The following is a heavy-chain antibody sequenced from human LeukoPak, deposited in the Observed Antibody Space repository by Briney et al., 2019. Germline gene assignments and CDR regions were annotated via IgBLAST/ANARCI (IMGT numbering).Heavy chain of an antibody. V-gene: IGHV1-2*04. CDR2: INPNSGGT. CDR1: GCTFTGYY. J-gene: IGHJ3*02. CDR3: ARGSPTQNDAFDI. Sequence: ASVKVSCKASGCTFTGYYMHWVRQAPGQGLEWMGWINPNSGGTNYAQKFQGWVTMTRDTSTSTAYMELSRLRSDDTAVYYCARGSPTQNDAFDIWGQGTMVTVSS.